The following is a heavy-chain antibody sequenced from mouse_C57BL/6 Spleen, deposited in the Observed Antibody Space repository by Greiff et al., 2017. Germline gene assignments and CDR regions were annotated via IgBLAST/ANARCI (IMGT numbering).Heavy chain of an antibody. D-gene: IGHD1-1*01. Sequence: VQLQQSGPELVKPGASVKISCKASGYSFTGYYMNWVKQSPEKSLEWIGEINPSTGGTTYNQKFKAKATLTVDKSSSTAYMQLKSLTSEDSAVYYCARALFPHAMDYWGQGTLVTVSS. CDR3: ARALFPHAMDY. CDR2: INPSTGGT. V-gene: IGHV1-42*01. J-gene: IGHJ4*01. CDR1: GYSFTGYY.